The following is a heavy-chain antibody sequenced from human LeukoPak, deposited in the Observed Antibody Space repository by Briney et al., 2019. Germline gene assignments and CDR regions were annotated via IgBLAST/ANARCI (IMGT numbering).Heavy chain of an antibody. D-gene: IGHD3-22*01. CDR3: AGDYYYDSSRWFDP. J-gene: IGHJ5*02. CDR1: GGSISSYY. V-gene: IGHV4-4*07. CDR2: IYTSGST. Sequence: SETLSLTCTVSGGSISSYYWSWIRQPAGKGLEWIGRIYTSGSTNYNPSLKSRVTMSVDTSKNQFSLKLSSVTAADTAVYYCAGDYYYDSSRWFDPWGQGTLVTVSS.